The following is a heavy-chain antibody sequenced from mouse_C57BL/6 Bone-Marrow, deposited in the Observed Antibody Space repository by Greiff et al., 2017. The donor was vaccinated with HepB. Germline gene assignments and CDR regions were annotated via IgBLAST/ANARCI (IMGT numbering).Heavy chain of an antibody. CDR3: AREGLITTVVFDY. CDR1: GYAFSSSW. CDR2: IYPGDGDT. V-gene: IGHV1-82*01. Sequence: VQLQQSGPELVKPGASVKISCKASGYAFSSSWMNWVKQRPGKGLEWIGRIYPGDGDTNYNGKFKGKATLTADKSSSTAYMQLSSLTSEDSAVYFCAREGLITTVVFDYWGQGTTLTVSS. J-gene: IGHJ2*01. D-gene: IGHD1-1*01.